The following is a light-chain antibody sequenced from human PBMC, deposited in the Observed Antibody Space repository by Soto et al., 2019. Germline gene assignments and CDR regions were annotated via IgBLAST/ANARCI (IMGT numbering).Light chain of an antibody. CDR1: QSVSSN. CDR2: GES. Sequence: EIVMTQSPATLSVSPGERATLSCRASQSVSSNLAWYHQKPGQAPMLLIYGESTRATGIPARFSGSGSGTEFTLTISSLQSEDFAVYYCQQDNNLPPSYTFGQGTKLEIK. V-gene: IGKV3-15*01. CDR3: QQDNNLPPSYT. J-gene: IGKJ2*01.